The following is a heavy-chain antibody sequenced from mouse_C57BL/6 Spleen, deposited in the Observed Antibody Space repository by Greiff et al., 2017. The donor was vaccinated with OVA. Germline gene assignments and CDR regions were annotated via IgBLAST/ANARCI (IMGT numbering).Heavy chain of an antibody. CDR2: IDPENGDT. CDR1: GFNIKDDY. CDR3: TSLGSSGRYYAMDY. Sequence: EVQLQQSGAELVRPGASVKLSCTASGFNIKDDYMHWVKQRPEQGLEWIGWIDPENGDTEYASKFQGKATITAETSSNTAYLQLTSLTSEDTAVYYCTSLGSSGRYYAMDYWGQGTSVTVSS. J-gene: IGHJ4*01. D-gene: IGHD3-2*02. V-gene: IGHV14-4*01.